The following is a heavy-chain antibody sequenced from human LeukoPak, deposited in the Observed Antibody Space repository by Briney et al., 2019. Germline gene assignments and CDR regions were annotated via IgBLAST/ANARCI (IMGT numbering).Heavy chain of an antibody. CDR2: INHSGST. CDR1: GGSFSGYY. J-gene: IGHJ3*02. Sequence: NASETLSLSCAVYGGSFSGYYWSWIRQPPGKGLEWIGEINHSGSTNYNPSLKSRVTISVDTSKNQFSLKLSSVTAADTAVYYCATLKRQLRHDAFDIWGQGTMVTVSS. D-gene: IGHD6-13*01. V-gene: IGHV4-34*01. CDR3: ATLKRQLRHDAFDI.